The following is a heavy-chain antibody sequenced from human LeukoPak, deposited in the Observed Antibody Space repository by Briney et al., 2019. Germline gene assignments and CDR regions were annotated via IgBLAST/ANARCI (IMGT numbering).Heavy chain of an antibody. CDR3: ARYCSGGSCPNYFYYMDV. Sequence: GGSLRLSCAASGFTFGIYSMNWVRQVPGKGLEWVSSISVSSSYIYYADYADSVKGRFTISRDNAKNSLYLQMNSLRAEDTAVYYCARYCSGGSCPNYFYYMDVWGKGTTVTVSS. CDR2: ISVSSSYI. CDR1: GFTFGIYS. D-gene: IGHD2-15*01. V-gene: IGHV3-21*01. J-gene: IGHJ6*03.